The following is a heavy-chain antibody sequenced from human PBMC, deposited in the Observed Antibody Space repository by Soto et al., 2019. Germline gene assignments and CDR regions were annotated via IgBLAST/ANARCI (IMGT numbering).Heavy chain of an antibody. CDR1: GFTFSSYE. J-gene: IGHJ6*02. CDR3: AREGWDTVYYYGMDV. CDR2: ISSSGSTI. Sequence: SLRLSCAASGFTFSSYEMNWVRQAPGKGLEWVSYISSSGSTIYYADSVKGRFTISRDNAKNSLYLQMNSLRAEDTAVYYCAREGWDTVYYYGMDVWGQGTTVT. D-gene: IGHD4-17*01. V-gene: IGHV3-48*03.